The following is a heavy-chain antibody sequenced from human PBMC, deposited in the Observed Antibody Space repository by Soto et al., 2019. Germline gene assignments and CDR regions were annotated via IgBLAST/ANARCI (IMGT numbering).Heavy chain of an antibody. CDR1: GGSVSSGTYY. CDR3: VRVNYCSSSSCYWFEY. CDR2: IYISGST. V-gene: IGHV4-61*01. D-gene: IGHD2-2*01. Sequence: SETLSLTCTVSGGSVSSGTYYWGWIRQPPGKGLEWIGYIYISGSTNYNSSLESRVTISADTPNNQFSLKLNSVTAADTAEYYCVRVNYCSSSSCYWFEYWGQGSLVTVS. J-gene: IGHJ4*02.